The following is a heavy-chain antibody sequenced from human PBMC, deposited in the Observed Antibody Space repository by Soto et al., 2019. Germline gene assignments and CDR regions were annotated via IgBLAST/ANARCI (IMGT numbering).Heavy chain of an antibody. CDR3: AKSSSGLRDYFDS. CDR2: TSYDGLNT. V-gene: IGHV3-30-3*02. D-gene: IGHD3-10*01. Sequence: GGSLRLSCAVSGFTLSTFAMHWVRQAPGKGLEWVATTSYDGLNTFYGESVRGRFSISRDTSKNTLFLQMNSLKTEDTAVYYCAKSSSGLRDYFDSWGRGTLVTVSS. J-gene: IGHJ4*02. CDR1: GFTLSTFA.